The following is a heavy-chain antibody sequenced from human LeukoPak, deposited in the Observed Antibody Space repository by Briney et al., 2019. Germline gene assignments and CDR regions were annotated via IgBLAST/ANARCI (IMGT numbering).Heavy chain of an antibody. CDR2: IYTSGST. Sequence: SETLSLTCTVSGGSISSGTYYWSWIRQPAGKGLEWIGRIYTSGSTNYNPSLKSRVTISIDTSKNQFSLKLSSVTAADTAVYYCASVPRWLQLCDYWGQGTLVTVSS. CDR3: ASVPRWLQLCDY. V-gene: IGHV4-61*02. CDR1: GGSISSGTYY. D-gene: IGHD5-24*01. J-gene: IGHJ4*02.